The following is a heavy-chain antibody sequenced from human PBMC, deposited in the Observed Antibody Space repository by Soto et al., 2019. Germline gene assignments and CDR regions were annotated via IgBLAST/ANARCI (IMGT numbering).Heavy chain of an antibody. CDR3: ARDRSDIVVVPAATSGGDYYYYGMDV. CDR2: IIPIFGTA. D-gene: IGHD2-2*01. CDR1: GGTFSSYA. Sequence: SVKVSCKASGGTFSSYAISWVRQAPGQGLEWMGGIIPIFGTANYAQKFQGRVTITADKSTSTAYMELSSLRSEDTAVYYCARDRSDIVVVPAATSGGDYYYYGMDVWGQGNTVTVS. J-gene: IGHJ6*02. V-gene: IGHV1-69*06.